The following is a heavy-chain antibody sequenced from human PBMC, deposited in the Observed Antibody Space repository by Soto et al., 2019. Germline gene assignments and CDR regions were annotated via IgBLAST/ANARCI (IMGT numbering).Heavy chain of an antibody. CDR3: ARGFYDFWSGYYYYGMDV. CDR2: IYHSGST. CDR1: GGSISSGGYS. D-gene: IGHD3-3*01. Sequence: SETLSLTCAVSGGSISSGGYSWSWIRQPPGKGLEWIGYIYHSGSTYYNPSLKSRVTISVDRSKNQFSLKLSSVTAADTVVYYCARGFYDFWSGYYYYGMDVWGQGTTVTSP. V-gene: IGHV4-30-2*01. J-gene: IGHJ6*02.